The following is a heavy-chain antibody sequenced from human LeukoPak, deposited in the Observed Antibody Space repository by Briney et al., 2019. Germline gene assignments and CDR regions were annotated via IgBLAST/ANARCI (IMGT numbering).Heavy chain of an antibody. CDR2: TYYSGST. J-gene: IGHJ6*03. CDR3: ARGATHASMRYMDV. Sequence: PSETLSLASTVSGDSLSSGDYYWSWLRQPPGKGLEYIGYTYYSGSTYYNPSLKSRVAISIDTSKKQFSLKLTSVTAADTAVYCCARGATHASMRYMDVWGKGATVTVSS. D-gene: IGHD2-8*01. CDR1: GDSLSSGDYY. V-gene: IGHV4-30-4*08.